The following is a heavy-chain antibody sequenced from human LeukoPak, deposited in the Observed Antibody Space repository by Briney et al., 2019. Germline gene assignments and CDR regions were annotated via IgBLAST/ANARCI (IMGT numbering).Heavy chain of an antibody. CDR1: GFTFSTYA. CDR2: ISDSGGGT. D-gene: IGHD3-3*01. Sequence: PGGSLRLSCAASGFTFSTYAMSWVRQAPGKGLEWVSAISDSGGGTYYADSVKGRFTISRDNAKNSLHLQMNSLRAEDTAVYYCARDTLYDFPSMDVWGKGTTVTVSS. CDR3: ARDTLYDFPSMDV. V-gene: IGHV3-23*01. J-gene: IGHJ6*03.